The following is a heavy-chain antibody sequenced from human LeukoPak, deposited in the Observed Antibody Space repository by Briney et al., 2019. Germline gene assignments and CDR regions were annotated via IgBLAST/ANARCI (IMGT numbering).Heavy chain of an antibody. J-gene: IGHJ3*02. Sequence: SETLSLTCAVSGDSFSSHYWTWIRQPPGKGLEWIGYISYIGITNYHPSLKSRLTISIDTSKNQFSLKLSSVTAADTAVYYCARDLVTVTKGFDIWGKGKMVSVSS. CDR3: ARDLVTVTKGFDI. CDR2: ISYIGIT. D-gene: IGHD4-17*01. V-gene: IGHV4-59*11. CDR1: GDSFSSHY.